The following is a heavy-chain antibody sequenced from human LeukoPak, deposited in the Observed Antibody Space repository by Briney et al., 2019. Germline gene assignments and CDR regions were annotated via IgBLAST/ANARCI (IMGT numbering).Heavy chain of an antibody. V-gene: IGHV3-30*18. D-gene: IGHD6-19*01. Sequence: GGSLTLSCAPSGLGLSDCGMHWVRQAPGKGLEWLAVIIYDGTEIHYADSVKGRFIISRDISRSTLHLQMNSLRVEDTAVYYCVKEQSSGWYRVVDYWGQGTMVTVSS. CDR3: VKEQSSGWYRVVDY. CDR1: GLGLSDCG. CDR2: IIYDGTEI. J-gene: IGHJ4*02.